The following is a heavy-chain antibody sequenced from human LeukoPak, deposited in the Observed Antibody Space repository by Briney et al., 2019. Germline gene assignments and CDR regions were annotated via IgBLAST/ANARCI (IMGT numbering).Heavy chain of an antibody. V-gene: IGHV4-4*07. Sequence: SETLSLTCTVSGGSISSYYWSWIRQPAGKGLEWIGRIYSSGSTNYNPSLKSRVTMSVDTSKNQFSLRLRSVTAADTAVYYCARDQGKAGVATLYNWFDPWGQGTLVTVSS. CDR1: GGSISSYY. D-gene: IGHD5-12*01. J-gene: IGHJ5*02. CDR3: ARDQGKAGVATLYNWFDP. CDR2: IYSSGST.